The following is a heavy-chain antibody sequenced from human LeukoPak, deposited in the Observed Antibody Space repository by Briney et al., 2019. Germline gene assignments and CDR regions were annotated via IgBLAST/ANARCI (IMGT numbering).Heavy chain of an antibody. CDR1: GGSSSNYY. CDR2: IYTSGST. J-gene: IGHJ6*03. D-gene: IGHD3-3*01. Sequence: SETLSLTCTLSGGSSSNYYWSWVQQPAGKVLEWIGRIYTSGSTDYNPSLKSRVTMSVDTSKSQFSLNLSSVTAADTAVYYCVRGTTIFGVVEYYYYMDVWGKGTTVTVSS. CDR3: VRGTTIFGVVEYYYYMDV. V-gene: IGHV4-4*07.